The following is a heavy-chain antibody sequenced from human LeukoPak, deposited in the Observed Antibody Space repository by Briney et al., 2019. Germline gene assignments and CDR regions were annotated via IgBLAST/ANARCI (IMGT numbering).Heavy chain of an antibody. D-gene: IGHD2-15*01. J-gene: IGHJ4*02. V-gene: IGHV3-23*01. CDR2: ISDTGNT. CDR3: AKAPVTTCRGAFCYPFDY. Sequence: GSLRLSCGASGFTFDDYWMSWVRQAPGKGLEWVSAISDTGNTYHADSVKGRFTISRDSSKNTLFLQMNRLRPEDAAVYYCAKAPVTTCRGAFCYPFDYWGLGTLVTVSS. CDR1: GFTFDDYW.